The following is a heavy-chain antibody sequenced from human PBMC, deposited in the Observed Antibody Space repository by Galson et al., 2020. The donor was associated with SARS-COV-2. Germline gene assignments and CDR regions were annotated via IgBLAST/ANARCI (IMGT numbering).Heavy chain of an antibody. V-gene: IGHV4-30-4*01. CDR3: ARDFGDGSSSKDNFYYYYGMDV. J-gene: IGHJ6*02. CDR2: IYYSGST. Sequence: SETLSLTCTVSGGAIRTADYYWTWIRQPPGKGLEWIGYIYYSGSTSYNPSLRSRVTISLDTSKNQFSLRLSSVTAADTAVYYCARDFGDGSSSKDNFYYYYGMDVWGQGTTVTVSS. D-gene: IGHD3-3*01. CDR1: GGAIRTADYY.